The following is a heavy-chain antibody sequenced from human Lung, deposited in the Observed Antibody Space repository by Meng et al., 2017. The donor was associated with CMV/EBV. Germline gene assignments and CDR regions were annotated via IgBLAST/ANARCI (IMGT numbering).Heavy chain of an antibody. Sequence: GRLVESGGGVVQPGSSLRLSCAASGFTFSSYAMHWVRQAPGKGLEWVAVISYDGSNKYYADSVKGRFTISRDNSKNTLYLQMNSLRAEDTAVYYCAHGGGDCWGQGTLVTVSS. CDR3: AHGGGDC. J-gene: IGHJ4*02. CDR2: ISYDGSNK. CDR1: GFTFSSYA. V-gene: IGHV3-30-3*01. D-gene: IGHD2-15*01.